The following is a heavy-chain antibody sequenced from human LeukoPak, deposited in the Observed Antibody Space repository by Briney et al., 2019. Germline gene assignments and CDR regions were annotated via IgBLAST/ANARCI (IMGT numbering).Heavy chain of an antibody. J-gene: IGHJ3*02. CDR2: ISSSGSTI. V-gene: IGHV3-48*03. Sequence: GGSLRLSCAASGFTFSSYEMKWVRQAPGKGLEWVSYISSSGSTIYYADSVKGRFTISRDNAKNSLYLQMNSLRVEDTALYYCARDNDYGDYVDSDGFVIWGQGTMVTVSS. CDR3: ARDNDYGDYVDSDGFVI. CDR1: GFTFSSYE. D-gene: IGHD4-17*01.